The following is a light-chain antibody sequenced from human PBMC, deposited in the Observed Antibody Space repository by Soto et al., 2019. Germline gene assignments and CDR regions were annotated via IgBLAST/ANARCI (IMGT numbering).Light chain of an antibody. V-gene: IGKV4-1*01. CDR1: QSVFFNSKNKYY. CDR2: WAY. CDR3: QQYYNIPPT. J-gene: IGKJ1*01. Sequence: DIVMTQSQDSLAVSLGERAVINCKPRQSVFFNSKNKYYLAWYQQKPGQPPKLSIYWAYIRASGFPDRFSGSGSGTDFTLTIRCLQAEDLTFYYWQQYYNIPPTCDQGTKVEI.